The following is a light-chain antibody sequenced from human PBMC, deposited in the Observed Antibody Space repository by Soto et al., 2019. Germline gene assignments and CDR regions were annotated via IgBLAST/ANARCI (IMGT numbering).Light chain of an antibody. CDR1: SSDVGAYDY. J-gene: IGLJ2*01. V-gene: IGLV2-14*03. CDR3: SSFTTAHTVV. CDR2: DLT. Sequence: QSVLTQPASVSGSPGQSITISCTGTSSDVGAYDYVSWYQHHPGKAPKLMIYDLTSRPSGISFRFSGSKSGYTASLTISGLQSEDEADYYCSSFTTAHTVVFGGGTKLTVL.